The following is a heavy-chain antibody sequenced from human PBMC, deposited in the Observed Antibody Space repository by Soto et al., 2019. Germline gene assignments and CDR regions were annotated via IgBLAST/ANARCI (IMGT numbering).Heavy chain of an antibody. J-gene: IGHJ3*02. Sequence: QVQLVESGGDVVQPGRSLRLSCAASGFTFTYFAFHWVRQAPGKGLEWVTVISYDGSRKYYAESVKGRFTISRDDSKDTVYLQMNSLRAEDTALYYCVAHLYCPHDCSQAAFDNWGQGTSVTVS. CDR2: ISYDGSRK. D-gene: IGHD2-8*01. CDR3: VAHLYCPHDCSQAAFDN. V-gene: IGHV3-30-3*01. CDR1: GFTFTYFA.